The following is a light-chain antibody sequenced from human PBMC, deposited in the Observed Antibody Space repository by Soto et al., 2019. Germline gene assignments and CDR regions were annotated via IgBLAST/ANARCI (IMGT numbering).Light chain of an antibody. CDR3: SSYTSSSTLVYV. CDR2: DVN. CDR1: SSDVGGYDY. Sequence: QSVLTQPASVSGSPGQSITFSCTGTSSDVGGYDYVSWYQQHPGNAPKPMIYDVNNRPSGVSNRFSGSKSGNTASLTISGLQAEDEADYYCSSYTSSSTLVYVFGTGTKVTV. J-gene: IGLJ1*01. V-gene: IGLV2-14*03.